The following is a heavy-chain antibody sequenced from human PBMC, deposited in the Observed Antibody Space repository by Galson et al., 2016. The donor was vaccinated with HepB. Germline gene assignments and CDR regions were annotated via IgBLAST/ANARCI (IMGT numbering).Heavy chain of an antibody. Sequence: SLRLSCAASGFNLTIHWMHWVRQAPGKGLEWVSLIYSGGSTHYADSVKGRFTISRDSSKNTLYLQMNNLRAEDTAVYYCARSQISGVVNGPYWGQGTLVTVSS. J-gene: IGHJ4*02. V-gene: IGHV3-66*01. CDR2: IYSGGST. D-gene: IGHD3-3*01. CDR3: ARSQISGVVNGPY. CDR1: GFNLTIHW.